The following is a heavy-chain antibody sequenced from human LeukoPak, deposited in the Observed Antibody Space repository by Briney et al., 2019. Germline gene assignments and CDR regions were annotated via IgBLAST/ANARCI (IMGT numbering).Heavy chain of an antibody. Sequence: GSLRLSCAASGFTFSNYAMSWVRQPPGKGLEWIGEIYHSGSTNYNPSLKSRVTISVDKSKNQFSLKLSSVTAADTAVYYCARSTIVGATHPNWFDPWGQGTLVTVSS. CDR1: GFTFSNYAM. CDR3: ARSTIVGATHPNWFDP. CDR2: IYHSGST. J-gene: IGHJ5*02. V-gene: IGHV4-4*02. D-gene: IGHD1-26*01.